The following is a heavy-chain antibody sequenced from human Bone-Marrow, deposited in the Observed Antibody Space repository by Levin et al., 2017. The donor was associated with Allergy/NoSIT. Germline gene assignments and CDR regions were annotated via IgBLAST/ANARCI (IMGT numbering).Heavy chain of an antibody. J-gene: IGHJ5*02. CDR1: GAPITSYY. CDR2: IFNSATT. CDR3: GRSWYGRWFDL. D-gene: IGHD6-13*01. Sequence: PGGSLRLSCNVSGAPITSYYWGWIRQLPGKRLEWIAYIFNSATTKYNPSLQSRVTISVDKSKNQLSLKLRSVTAADTALYYCGRSWYGRWFDLWGQGTLVTVSS. V-gene: IGHV4-59*01.